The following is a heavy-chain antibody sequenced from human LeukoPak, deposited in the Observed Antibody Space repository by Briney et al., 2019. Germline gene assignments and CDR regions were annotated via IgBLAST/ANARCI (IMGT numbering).Heavy chain of an antibody. CDR3: AKDTAVGATAGDYYMDV. D-gene: IGHD1-26*01. J-gene: IGHJ6*03. CDR1: GFTFSSYG. Sequence: QPGRSLRLSCAASGFTFSSYGMHWVRQAPGKGLEWVAVISYDGSNKYYADSVKGRFTISRDNSKNTLYLQMNSLRAEDTAVYYCAKDTAVGATAGDYYMDVWGKGTTVTVSS. V-gene: IGHV3-30*18. CDR2: ISYDGSNK.